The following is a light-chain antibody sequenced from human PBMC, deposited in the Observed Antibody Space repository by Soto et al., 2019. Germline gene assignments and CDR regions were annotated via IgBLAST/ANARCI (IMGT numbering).Light chain of an antibody. J-gene: IGKJ3*01. CDR1: QGVTNK. CDR2: GAS. V-gene: IGKV3-15*01. Sequence: EVVMTQSPAALSVSPGERATLSCRASQGVTNKLAWYQQIPGQAPRLLIHGASTRATGIPARFSGSGSGTEFTLTISSLQSEDFAVYYCQQYNNWPLTVGPGTKVDIK. CDR3: QQYNNWPLT.